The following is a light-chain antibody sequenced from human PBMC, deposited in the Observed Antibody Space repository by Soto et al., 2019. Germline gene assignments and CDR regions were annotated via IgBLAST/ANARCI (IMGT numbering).Light chain of an antibody. CDR1: QSISVS. V-gene: IGKV1-5*01. CDR2: DAS. CDR3: QPSDQYST. Sequence: TTTHSTLAAIVGDTVTITFRASQSISVSLAWYQQKPGKAPNLLIYDASTLQGGVPSRFSGSGSGTEFTLTVTSLQPEDFATYFSQPSDQYSTFAHRAKV. J-gene: IGKJ1*01.